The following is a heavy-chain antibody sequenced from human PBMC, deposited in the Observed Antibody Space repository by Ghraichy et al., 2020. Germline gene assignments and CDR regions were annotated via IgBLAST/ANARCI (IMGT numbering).Heavy chain of an antibody. CDR2: ISSSSSTI. J-gene: IGHJ4*02. CDR3: AREVFWIGSYGEGFEYFDY. D-gene: IGHD3-3*01. Sequence: GGSLRLSCAASGFTFSSYSMNWVRQAPGKGPEWVSYISSSSSTIYYAVSVEGRFTISRDNAKNSLYLQMNSLRDEDTAVYYCAREVFWIGSYGEGFEYFDYWGQGTLVTVSS. V-gene: IGHV3-48*02. CDR1: GFTFSSYS.